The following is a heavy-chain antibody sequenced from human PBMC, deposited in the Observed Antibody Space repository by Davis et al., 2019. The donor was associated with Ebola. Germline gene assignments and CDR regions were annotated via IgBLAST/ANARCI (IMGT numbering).Heavy chain of an antibody. J-gene: IGHJ4*02. Sequence: GESLKISCAASGFTFSNYHMHWVRQAPGKGLEWVAVISYDGSNKYYADSVKGRFTISRDNAKNSLYLQMNSLRAEDTAVYYCARGPSTGNSFSYWGQGTLVTVSS. CDR3: ARGPSTGNSFSY. CDR2: ISYDGSNK. V-gene: IGHV3-30*12. CDR1: GFTFSNYH. D-gene: IGHD6-13*01.